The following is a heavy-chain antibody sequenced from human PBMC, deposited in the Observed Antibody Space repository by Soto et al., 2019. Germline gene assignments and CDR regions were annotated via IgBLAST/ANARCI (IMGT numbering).Heavy chain of an antibody. CDR2: VSAYNGAT. Sequence: ASVKVSCKASGDTFTTYSFTWIRQAPGQGPEWMGWVSAYNGATYLAQKFQDRLTVTTDTSTTTSYMELKSLTSDDTAVYYCARVQITTSGSRRFVPWGQGTRVTVSS. D-gene: IGHD5-12*01. V-gene: IGHV1-18*01. J-gene: IGHJ5*02. CDR1: GDTFTTYS. CDR3: ARVQITTSGSRRFVP.